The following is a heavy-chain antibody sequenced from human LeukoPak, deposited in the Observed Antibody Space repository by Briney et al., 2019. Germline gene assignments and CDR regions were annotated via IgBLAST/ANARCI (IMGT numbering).Heavy chain of an antibody. CDR2: IRSDGSNK. CDR1: GFTFGSYG. J-gene: IGHJ4*02. V-gene: IGHV3-30*02. Sequence: GGSLRLSCAASGFTFGSYGMHWVRQAPGKGLEWVTFIRSDGSNKYYADSVKGRFTISRDNSKNTLYLQMNSLSAEDTAVYLCAKDGYDSSGYARYWGQGTLVTVSS. CDR3: AKDGYDSSGYARY. D-gene: IGHD3-22*01.